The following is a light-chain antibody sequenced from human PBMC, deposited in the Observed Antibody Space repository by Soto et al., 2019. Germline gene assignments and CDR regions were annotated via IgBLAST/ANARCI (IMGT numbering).Light chain of an antibody. CDR3: QQYGSSPHST. Sequence: EVVLTQSPGTLSLSPGERATLSCRASQSVSSNYLAWYQQKPGQAPRLLIYGASSRATGIPDRFSGSGSGTDFTLTISRLEPEDFAVYYCQQYGSSPHSTFGQGTRLEIK. V-gene: IGKV3-20*01. CDR2: GAS. J-gene: IGKJ5*01. CDR1: QSVSSNY.